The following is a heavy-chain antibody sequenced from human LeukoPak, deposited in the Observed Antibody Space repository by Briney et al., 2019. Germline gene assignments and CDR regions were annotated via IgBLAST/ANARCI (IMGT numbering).Heavy chain of an antibody. V-gene: IGHV3-21*05. CDR2: ISSSSSYI. CDR1: GFIFSSYS. Sequence: PGGSLRLSCAASGFIFSSYSMNWVRQAPGKGLEWVSYISSSSSYIYYADSVKGRFTISRDNAKNSLYLQMNSLRAEDTAVYYCARGNWRRAVAGLIIDYWGQGTLVTVSS. D-gene: IGHD6-19*01. CDR3: ARGNWRRAVAGLIIDY. J-gene: IGHJ4*02.